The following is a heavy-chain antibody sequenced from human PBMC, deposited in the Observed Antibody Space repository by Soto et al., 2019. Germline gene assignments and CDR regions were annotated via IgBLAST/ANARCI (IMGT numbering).Heavy chain of an antibody. Sequence: PPPGKGLGGVGNIYYSGSTYYNPSLKSRVTISVDTSKNQFSLMLSSVTAADTAVYYCARRRPRPEAFDIWGQGTMVTVSS. CDR3: ARRRPRPEAFDI. CDR2: IYYSGST. V-gene: IGHV4-39*01. J-gene: IGHJ3*02.